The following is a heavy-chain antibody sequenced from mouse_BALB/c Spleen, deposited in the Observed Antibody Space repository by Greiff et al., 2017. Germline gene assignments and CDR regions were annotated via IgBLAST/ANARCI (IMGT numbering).Heavy chain of an antibody. J-gene: IGHJ3*01. D-gene: IGHD1-1*01. CDR2: IYPGNVNT. CDR3: ARGDYGSSFWFAY. Sequence: QVQLQQSGPELVKPGASVRISCKASGYTFTSYYIHWVKQRPGQGLEWIGWIYPGNVNTKYNEKFKGKATLTADKSSSTAYMQLSSLTSEDSAVYFCARGDYGSSFWFAYWGQGTLVTVSA. CDR1: GYTFTSYY. V-gene: IGHV1S56*01.